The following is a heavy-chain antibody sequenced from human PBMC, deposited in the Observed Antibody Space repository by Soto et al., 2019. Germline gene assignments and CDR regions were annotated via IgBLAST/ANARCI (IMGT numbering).Heavy chain of an antibody. D-gene: IGHD5-18*01. Sequence: QVQLVESGGGVVQPGTSLRVSCVGSGFTFRSYVIHWVRQAPGKGLEWVALTSYDGSGKYYGDSVRGRFTISRDNSKNTLYLQMNSLRAEDTAVYYCVKERYGQLWLEDYGMDVWGQGTTVTVSS. V-gene: IGHV3-30*18. J-gene: IGHJ6*02. CDR1: GFTFRSYV. CDR2: TSYDGSGK. CDR3: VKERYGQLWLEDYGMDV.